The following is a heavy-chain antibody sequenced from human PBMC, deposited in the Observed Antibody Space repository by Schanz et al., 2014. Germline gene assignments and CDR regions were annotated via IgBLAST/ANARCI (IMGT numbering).Heavy chain of an antibody. V-gene: IGHV4-30-2*01. Sequence: QLQLQESGSGLVKPSQTLSLTCAVSGGSISSGTYSWSWIRQPPGKGLEWIGYIYHTGTTYYSPSHRSRDPIPKEGSKHQFFLNLISLTAADTAVYYCARGGGPSHYDHVWGNFRYTHFDYWGQGTLVTVSS. J-gene: IGHJ4*02. D-gene: IGHD3-16*02. CDR1: GGSISSGTYS. CDR2: IYHTGTT. CDR3: ARGGGPSHYDHVWGNFRYTHFDY.